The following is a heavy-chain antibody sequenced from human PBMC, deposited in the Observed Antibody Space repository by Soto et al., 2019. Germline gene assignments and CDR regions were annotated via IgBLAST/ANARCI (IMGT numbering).Heavy chain of an antibody. CDR1: GYTFTSYG. J-gene: IGHJ3*02. CDR2: ISAYNGNT. Sequence: QVQLVQSGAEVKKPGASVKVSCKASGYTFTSYGISWVRQAPGQGLEWMGWISAYNGNTNYAQKLQGRVTMTTDTSTSTAYMELRSLRSDDTAVYYCARAAKYYYDSSGYYYAFDIWGQGTMVTVSS. D-gene: IGHD3-22*01. CDR3: ARAAKYYYDSSGYYYAFDI. V-gene: IGHV1-18*01.